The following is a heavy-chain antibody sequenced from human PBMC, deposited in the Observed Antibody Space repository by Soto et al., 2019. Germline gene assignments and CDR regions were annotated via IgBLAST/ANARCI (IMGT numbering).Heavy chain of an antibody. CDR2: ISAYNGNT. D-gene: IGHD3-9*01. V-gene: IGHV1-18*04. CDR1: GYTFTSYG. J-gene: IGHJ6*02. Sequence: QVQLVQSGAEVKKPGASVKVSCKASGYTFTSYGISWVRQAPGQGLEWMGWISAYNGNTNYAQKLQGRVTMTTDTSTSSAYLELRSLRSDDTAVYYCARDAYYDTPLDIGTDVWRQGTTITVSS. CDR3: ARDAYYDTPLDIGTDV.